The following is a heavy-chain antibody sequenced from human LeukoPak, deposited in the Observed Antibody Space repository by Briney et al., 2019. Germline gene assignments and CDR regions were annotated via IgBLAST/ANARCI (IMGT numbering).Heavy chain of an antibody. Sequence: PGGSLRLSCPASRFTFSIYGMHWVRQPPGKGLEWVAVIWYDGSNKYYADSVKGRFTISRDNSKNTLYLQMNSLRGEDTGVYYCARDHYSSSWLDAFDIWGQGTMVSVSS. CDR3: ARDHYSSSWLDAFDI. D-gene: IGHD6-13*01. V-gene: IGHV3-33*01. CDR2: IWYDGSNK. CDR1: RFTFSIYG. J-gene: IGHJ3*02.